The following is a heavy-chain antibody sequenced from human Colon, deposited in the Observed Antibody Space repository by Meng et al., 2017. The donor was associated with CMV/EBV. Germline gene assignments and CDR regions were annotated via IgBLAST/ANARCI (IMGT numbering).Heavy chain of an antibody. J-gene: IGHJ6*02. V-gene: IGHV4-59*11. Sequence: GSLRLSCTVSGGSISSHYWTWIRQPPGKGLEWIGCIYYSGTTDYNPSLRSRVTVSVDTSKKHLSLKLSSVTDADTAVYYCARFSATGAYYYGMDVWGQGTTVTVSS. CDR3: ARFSATGAYYYGMDV. CDR1: GGSISSHY. CDR2: IYYSGTT. D-gene: IGHD1-1*01.